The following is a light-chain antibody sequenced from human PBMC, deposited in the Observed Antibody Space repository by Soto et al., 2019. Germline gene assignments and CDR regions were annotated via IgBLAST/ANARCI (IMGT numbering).Light chain of an antibody. J-gene: IGKJ4*01. CDR2: GAS. CDR3: QQYGSSPALT. CDR1: QSVSSSY. V-gene: IGKV3-20*01. Sequence: EIVLTQSPGTLSLSPGERATLSCRASQSVSSSYLAWYQQKPGQGPRLLIYGASSRATGIPDRFSGSGSGTDFTLTISRLEPEDFAVYYCQQYGSSPALTFGGGTKVEMK.